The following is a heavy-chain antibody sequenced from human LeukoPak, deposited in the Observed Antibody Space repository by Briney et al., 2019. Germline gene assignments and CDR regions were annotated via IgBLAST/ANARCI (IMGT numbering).Heavy chain of an antibody. Sequence: SETLSLTCTVSGGSISSYYWSWIRQPPGKGLEWIGYIYYSGSTNYNPSLKSRVTISVDTSKNQFSLKLSSVTAADTAVYYCARVGGIVVVPVAMPAWDWYFDLWGRGTLVTVSS. J-gene: IGHJ2*01. CDR1: GGSISSYY. V-gene: IGHV4-59*01. CDR2: IYYSGST. D-gene: IGHD2-2*01. CDR3: ARVGGIVVVPVAMPAWDWYFDL.